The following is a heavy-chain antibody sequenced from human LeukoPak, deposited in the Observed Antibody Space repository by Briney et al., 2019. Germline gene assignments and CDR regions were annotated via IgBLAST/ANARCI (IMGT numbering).Heavy chain of an antibody. CDR1: GFTFSDYY. CDR2: ISSSGSTI. Sequence: GGSLRLSCEASGFTFSDYYMSWIRQAPGKGLEWVSYISSSGSTIYYADSVKGRFTISRDNAKNSLYLQMNSLRAEDTAVYYCARALYSSGWYGDDAFDIWGQGTMVTVSS. J-gene: IGHJ3*02. CDR3: ARALYSSGWYGDDAFDI. V-gene: IGHV3-11*01. D-gene: IGHD6-19*01.